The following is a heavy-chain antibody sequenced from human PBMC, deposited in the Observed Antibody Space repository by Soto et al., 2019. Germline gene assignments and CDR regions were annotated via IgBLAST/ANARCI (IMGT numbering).Heavy chain of an antibody. CDR2: IGTAGDT. J-gene: IGHJ6*02. D-gene: IGHD4-17*01. CDR3: ARAPGNYGGNSEAYHRMQL. CDR1: GFTFSSYD. V-gene: IGHV3-13*01. Sequence: GGSLRLSCAASGFTFSSYDMHWVRQATGKGLEWVSAIGTAGDTYYPGSVKGRFTISRENAKNSLYLQMNSLRAEDTAVYYCARAPGNYGGNSEAYHRMQLSGPGPSVTVSS.